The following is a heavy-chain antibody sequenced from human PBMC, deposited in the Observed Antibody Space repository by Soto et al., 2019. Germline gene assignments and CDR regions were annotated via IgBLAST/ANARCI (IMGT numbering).Heavy chain of an antibody. CDR2: ISGVNSDV. Sequence: EVQLMESGGGLVQPGGSLRLSCAASGFTLSSYTMIWVRQAPGKGLEWVSFISGVNSDVFYADSVKGRFTISRDYAKNGLYLQMNSLRDEDTVVYYCTRDRPPHNSGWPIFEYWGQGTLVTVCS. CDR1: GFTLSSYT. D-gene: IGHD6-19*01. J-gene: IGHJ4*02. CDR3: TRDRPPHNSGWPIFEY. V-gene: IGHV3-48*02.